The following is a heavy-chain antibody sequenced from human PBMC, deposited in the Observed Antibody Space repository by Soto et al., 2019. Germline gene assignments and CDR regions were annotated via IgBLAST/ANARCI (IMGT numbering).Heavy chain of an antibody. J-gene: IGHJ4*02. CDR3: ARGLTESYYYGSGAGY. Sequence: VQLVESGGGLVKPGGSLRLSCAASGFTFSSYSMNWVRQAPGKGLEWVAVISYDGSNKYYADSVKGRFTISRDNSKNTLYLQMNSLRAEDTAVYYCARGLTESYYYGSGAGYWGQGTLVTVSS. CDR2: ISYDGSNK. V-gene: IGHV3-30*03. D-gene: IGHD3-10*01. CDR1: GFTFSSYS.